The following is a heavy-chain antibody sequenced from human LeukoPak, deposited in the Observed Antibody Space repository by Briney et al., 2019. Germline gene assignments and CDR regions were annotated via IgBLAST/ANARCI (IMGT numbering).Heavy chain of an antibody. Sequence: ASVKVPCKASGYTFTSCGISWVRQAPGQGLEWMGWISAYNGNTNYAQKLQGRVTMTTDTSTSTAYMELRSLRSDDTAMYYCARRIAVAGNDYWGQGTLVTVSS. D-gene: IGHD6-19*01. CDR3: ARRIAVAGNDY. J-gene: IGHJ4*02. CDR2: ISAYNGNT. CDR1: GYTFTSCG. V-gene: IGHV1-18*01.